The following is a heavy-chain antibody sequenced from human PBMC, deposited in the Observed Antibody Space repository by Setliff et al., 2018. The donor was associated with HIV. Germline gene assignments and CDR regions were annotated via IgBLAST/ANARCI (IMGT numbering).Heavy chain of an antibody. J-gene: IGHJ6*02. Sequence: GESLKISCKGSGYSFTSYCIAWVRQMPGKGLEWMGIIYPGNSDTTDSPSFQGQVTISADKSISTAYLQWSSLKASDTAMYYCAKHLSPGSGWYSKARGMDVWGQGTTVTVSS. CDR1: GYSFTSYC. CDR3: AKHLSPGSGWYSKARGMDV. D-gene: IGHD6-19*01. V-gene: IGHV5-51*01. CDR2: IYPGNSDT.